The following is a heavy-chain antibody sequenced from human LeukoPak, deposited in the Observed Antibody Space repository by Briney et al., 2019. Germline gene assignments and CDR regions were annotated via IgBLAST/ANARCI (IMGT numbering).Heavy chain of an antibody. Sequence: PSETLSLTCAVSGGSVSGYYWSWIRQSPGKGLEWIGEIDHSGSTNYNPSLKSRVTISVDTSKNQFSLKLSSVTAADTAVYYCARGREDDSSGYLLNWGQGTLVTVSS. CDR1: GGSVSGYY. J-gene: IGHJ4*02. CDR3: ARGREDDSSGYLLN. V-gene: IGHV4-34*01. CDR2: IDHSGST. D-gene: IGHD3-22*01.